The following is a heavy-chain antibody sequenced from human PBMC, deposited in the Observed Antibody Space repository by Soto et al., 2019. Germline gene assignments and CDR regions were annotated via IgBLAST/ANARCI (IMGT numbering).Heavy chain of an antibody. CDR3: AREAGSGSYQPFDY. Sequence: XXXXWMGWINPNSGGTNYAQKFQGRVTMTRDTSISTAYMELSRLRSDDTAVYYCAREAGSGSYQPFDYWGQGTLVTVSS. D-gene: IGHD1-26*01. J-gene: IGHJ4*02. CDR2: INPNSGGT. V-gene: IGHV1-2*02.